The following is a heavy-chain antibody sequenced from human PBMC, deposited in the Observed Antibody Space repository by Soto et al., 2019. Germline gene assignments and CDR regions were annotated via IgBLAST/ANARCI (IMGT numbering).Heavy chain of an antibody. CDR2: INHSGST. CDR1: GGSFSGYY. CDR3: ARGPGPTDTAVPACDY. J-gene: IGHJ4*02. D-gene: IGHD5-18*01. Sequence: SETLSLTCAVYGGSFSGYYWSWIRQPPGKGLEWIGEINHSGSTNYNPSLKSRVTISVDTSKNQFSLKLSSVTAADTAVYYCARGPGPTDTAVPACDYWGQGTLVTVSS. V-gene: IGHV4-34*01.